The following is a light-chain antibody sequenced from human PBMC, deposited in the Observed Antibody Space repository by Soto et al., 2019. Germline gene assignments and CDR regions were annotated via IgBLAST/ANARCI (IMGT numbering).Light chain of an antibody. V-gene: IGKV3-15*01. J-gene: IGKJ5*01. CDR1: QSVSSN. Sequence: EIVLTQSPSTLSGSPGDRATLSCRASQSVSSNLAWYQQKPGQAPRLLIYGASTRATGIPARFSGSGSGTEFTLTISSLQSEDFAVYYCQQYNNWLSITFGQGTRLEIK. CDR3: QQYNNWLSIT. CDR2: GAS.